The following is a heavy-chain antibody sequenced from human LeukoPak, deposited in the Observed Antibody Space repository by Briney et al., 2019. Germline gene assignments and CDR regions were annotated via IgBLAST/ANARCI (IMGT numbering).Heavy chain of an antibody. V-gene: IGHV1-18*01. D-gene: IGHD6-13*01. CDR2: ISAYTGNT. Sequence: ASVKVSCKASGYTFTSYGISWVRQAPGQGLEWMGWISAYTGNTNYAQKLQGRVTMTTDTSTSTAYMELGSLRSDDTAVYYCARVAAADYFDYWGQGTLVTVSS. CDR1: GYTFTSYG. J-gene: IGHJ4*02. CDR3: ARVAAADYFDY.